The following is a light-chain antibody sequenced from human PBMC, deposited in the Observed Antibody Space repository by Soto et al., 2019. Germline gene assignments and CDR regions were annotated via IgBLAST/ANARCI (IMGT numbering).Light chain of an antibody. V-gene: IGKV1-5*01. CDR1: QTISTW. CDR3: HQYNSYHT. Sequence: GDRVTITCRASQTISTWMAWYQQKPGKAPKLLVYDASTLQSGVASRFSGSGSGTEFTLIISSLQPDDFATYYCHQYNSYHTFGGGTKVDIK. CDR2: DAS. J-gene: IGKJ4*01.